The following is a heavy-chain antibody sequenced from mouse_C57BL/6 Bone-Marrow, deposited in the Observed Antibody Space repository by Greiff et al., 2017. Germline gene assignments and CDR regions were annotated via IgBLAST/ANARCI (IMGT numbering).Heavy chain of an antibody. CDR3: ATRGPHWYFDV. V-gene: IGHV1-69*01. CDR1: GYTFTSYW. CDR2: IDPSDSYT. Sequence: QFQLQQPGAELVMPGASVKLSCKASGYTFTSYWMHWVKQRPGQGLEWIGVIDPSDSYTNYNQKFKGKSTLTVDKSSSTAYMQLSSLTSKDSAVYYGATRGPHWYFDVWGTGTTVTVSS. J-gene: IGHJ1*03.